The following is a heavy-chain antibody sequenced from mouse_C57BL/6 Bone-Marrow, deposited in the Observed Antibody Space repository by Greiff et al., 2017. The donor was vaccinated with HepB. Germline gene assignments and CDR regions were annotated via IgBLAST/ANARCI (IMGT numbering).Heavy chain of an antibody. CDR2: IYPRSGNT. CDR3: AWTGTGWFAY. V-gene: IGHV1-81*01. J-gene: IGHJ3*01. CDR1: GYTFTSYG. D-gene: IGHD4-1*01. Sequence: QVQLKQSGAELARPGASVKLSCKASGYTFTSYGISWVKQRTGQGLEWIGEIYPRSGNTYYNEKFKGKATLTADKSSSTAYMELRSLTSEDSAVYFCAWTGTGWFAYWGQGTLVTVSA.